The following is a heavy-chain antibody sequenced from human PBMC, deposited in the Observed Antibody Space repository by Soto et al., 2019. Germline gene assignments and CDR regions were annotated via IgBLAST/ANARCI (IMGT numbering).Heavy chain of an antibody. CDR3: ARGRVDGKQLWFDMGDLDY. D-gene: IGHD5-18*01. CDR1: GGSFSCYY. V-gene: IGHV4-34*01. Sequence: QVQLQQWGAGLLKPSETLSLSCAVYGGSFSCYYWSWIRQPPRKGLEWIGEINHSGSTNYHPSLKGPVTITVSTSKHHLALTVRFVTAADTAVYYCARGRVDGKQLWFDMGDLDYWGQGTLVTVSS. J-gene: IGHJ4*02. CDR2: INHSGST.